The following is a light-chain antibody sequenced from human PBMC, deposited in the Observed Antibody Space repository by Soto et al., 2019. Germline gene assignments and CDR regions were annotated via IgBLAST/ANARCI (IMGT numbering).Light chain of an antibody. Sequence: IVMTQSPATLSVSPGEGVTLSCRASQSVRSHLAWYQQKPGQPPRLLIYGASTRATGIPARFSGSGFGTEFTLTISSLQSEDFALYYCQQYNYWPPITFGQGTRLE. CDR1: QSVRSH. J-gene: IGKJ5*01. CDR3: QQYNYWPPIT. V-gene: IGKV3-15*01. CDR2: GAS.